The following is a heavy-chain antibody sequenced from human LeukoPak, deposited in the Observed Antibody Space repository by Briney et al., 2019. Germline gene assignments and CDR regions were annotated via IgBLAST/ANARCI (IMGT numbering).Heavy chain of an antibody. CDR3: ARVYSSGWYPGFDP. D-gene: IGHD6-19*01. V-gene: IGHV1-8*03. CDR2: MNPNCGNT. J-gene: IGHJ5*02. CDR1: GYTFTSYD. Sequence: ASVKVSCKASGYTFTSYDINWVRQATGQGLEWMGWMNPNCGNTGYAQKFQGRVTITRNTSISTAYMELSSLRSEDTAVYYCARVYSSGWYPGFDPWGQGTLVTVSS.